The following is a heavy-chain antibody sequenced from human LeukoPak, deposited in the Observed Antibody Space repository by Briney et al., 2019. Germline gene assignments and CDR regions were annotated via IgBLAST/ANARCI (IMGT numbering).Heavy chain of an antibody. CDR1: GGTFSSYA. CDR3: ARDWGSGWPYYFDY. J-gene: IGHJ4*02. D-gene: IGHD6-19*01. V-gene: IGHV1-69*04. CDR2: IIPILGIA. Sequence: SVKVSCKASGGTFSSYAISWVRQAPGQGLEWMGRIIPILGIANYAQKFQGRVTITADKSTSTAYMELSSLRSEDTAVYYCARDWGSGWPYYFDYWGQGTLVTVSS.